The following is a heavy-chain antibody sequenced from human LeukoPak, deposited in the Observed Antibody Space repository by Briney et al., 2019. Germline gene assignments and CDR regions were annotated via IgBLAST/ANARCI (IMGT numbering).Heavy chain of an antibody. CDR1: GTSISSHY. J-gene: IGHJ4*02. V-gene: IGHV4-4*07. CDR3: ATGESLDY. D-gene: IGHD1-14*01. CDR2: LYTSGST. Sequence: SETLSLTCTVSGTSISSHYWSWLRQPAGKGLEWIGRLYTSGSTKSNPSLKSRVSMSEDTSKNQFSLKLSSVTAADTAVYFCATGESLDYWGQGTLVTVSS.